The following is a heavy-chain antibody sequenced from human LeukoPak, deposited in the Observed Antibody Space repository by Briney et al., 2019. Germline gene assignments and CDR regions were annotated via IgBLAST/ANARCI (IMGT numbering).Heavy chain of an antibody. CDR3: ARAYSTYHMDV. CDR1: GFTFSDYS. D-gene: IGHD4-11*01. CDR2: ISSSRNTI. Sequence: GGSLRLSCAASGFTFSDYSMNWVRQAPGKGLQWVSFISSSRNTIYYADSVKGRFTISRDNAENSLYLQMNSLRAEDTAVYYCARAYSTYHMDVWGKGTTVTISS. V-gene: IGHV3-48*01. J-gene: IGHJ6*03.